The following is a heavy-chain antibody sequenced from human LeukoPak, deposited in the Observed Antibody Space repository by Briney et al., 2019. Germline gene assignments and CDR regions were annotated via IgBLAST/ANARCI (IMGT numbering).Heavy chain of an antibody. CDR2: IRACNGNT. D-gene: IGHD3-3*01. J-gene: IGHJ4*02. CDR3: ARDPHQGITIFGVAPQQFDY. Sequence: ASVKISCKASGYTFTSYGISWVRQAPGQGLEWMGWIRACNGNTNYAQKLQGRVTMTTDTSTSTAYMELRSLRSDDTAVYYCARDPHQGITIFGVAPQQFDYWGQGTLVTVSS. V-gene: IGHV1-18*01. CDR1: GYTFTSYG.